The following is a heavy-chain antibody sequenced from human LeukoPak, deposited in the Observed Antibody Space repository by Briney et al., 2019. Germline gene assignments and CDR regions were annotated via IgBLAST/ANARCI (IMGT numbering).Heavy chain of an antibody. CDR1: GFTFSSYW. Sequence: PGGSLRLSCAASGFTFSSYWMHWVRQAPGKGLVWVSRINSDGSSTSYADSVKGRFTISRDNAKNTLYLQMNSLRAEDTAVYYCARGDTAMAYFDYRGQGTLVTVSS. J-gene: IGHJ4*02. CDR2: INSDGSST. V-gene: IGHV3-74*01. CDR3: ARGDTAMAYFDY. D-gene: IGHD5-18*01.